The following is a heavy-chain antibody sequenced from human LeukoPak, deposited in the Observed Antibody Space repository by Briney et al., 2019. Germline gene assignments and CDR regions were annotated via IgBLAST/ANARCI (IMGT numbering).Heavy chain of an antibody. CDR2: ISAYNGNT. V-gene: IGHV1-18*01. Sequence: ASVKVSCKASGGTFSSYAISWVRQAPGQGLEWMGWISAYNGNTNYAQKLQGRVTMTTDTSTSTAYMELRSLRSDDTAVYYCARDGVNIVVVPAANAFDIWGQGTMVTVSS. J-gene: IGHJ3*02. CDR1: GGTFSSYA. D-gene: IGHD2-2*01. CDR3: ARDGVNIVVVPAANAFDI.